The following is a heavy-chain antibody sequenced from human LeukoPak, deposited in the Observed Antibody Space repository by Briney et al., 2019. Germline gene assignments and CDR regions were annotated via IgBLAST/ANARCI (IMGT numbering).Heavy chain of an antibody. CDR3: ARGPHERSGYPDD. CDR1: GYTFNTYG. D-gene: IGHD3-22*01. Sequence: ASVKVSCKASGYTFNTYGITWVRQAPAQGLEWMGWISPYNGNTNYAQKFQGRVTLTPDTSTSTAYTELRRLRSADTAVYYCARGPHERSGYPDDWGQGTXVTVS. CDR2: ISPYNGNT. V-gene: IGHV1-18*01. J-gene: IGHJ4*02.